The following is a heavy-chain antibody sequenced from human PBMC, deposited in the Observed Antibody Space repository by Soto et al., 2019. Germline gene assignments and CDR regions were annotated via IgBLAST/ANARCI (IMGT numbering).Heavy chain of an antibody. J-gene: IGHJ4*02. CDR2: IYYSGST. CDR3: ARGARGDYYFDY. CDR1: GASISRYY. V-gene: IGHV4-59*01. Sequence: SETLSLTCTVSGASISRYYWSWIRQPPGKGLEWIGHIYYSGSTNYNPSLKSRVTISVDTSKNQFSLKLSSVTAADTAVYYCARGARGDYYFDYWGQGTLVTVS.